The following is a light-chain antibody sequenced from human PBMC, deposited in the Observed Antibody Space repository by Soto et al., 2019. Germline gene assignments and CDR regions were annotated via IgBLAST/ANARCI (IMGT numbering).Light chain of an antibody. CDR3: SSYTTTSTWV. CDR2: AVS. CDR1: NSDVGAFDY. V-gene: IGLV2-14*03. Sequence: QSALTQPASVSGSPGQSITISCTGTNSDVGAFDYVSWYQQHPGKAPKLLIYAVSDRPSGISSRFSGSKSANTASLTISGLQAEDEADYYCSSYTTTSTWVFGGGTKVTVL. J-gene: IGLJ3*02.